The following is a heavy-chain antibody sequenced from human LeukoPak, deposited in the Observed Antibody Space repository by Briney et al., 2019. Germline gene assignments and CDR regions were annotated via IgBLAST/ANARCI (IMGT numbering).Heavy chain of an antibody. Sequence: PGGSLRLSCAASGLTVSSNYMSWVRQAPGKGLEWVSVISGGSTSTFYADSVKGRFTISRDNSKNTLSLQGNSLSAEDTAVYYCAKGRYCDSTTCAYHGLDVWGQGTTVTVSS. V-gene: IGHV3-23*01. CDR3: AKGRYCDSTTCAYHGLDV. CDR1: GLTVSSNY. CDR2: ISGGSTST. J-gene: IGHJ6*02. D-gene: IGHD2-2*01.